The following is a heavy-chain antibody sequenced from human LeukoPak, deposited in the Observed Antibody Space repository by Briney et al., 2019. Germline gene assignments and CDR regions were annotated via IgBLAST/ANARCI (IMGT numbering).Heavy chain of an antibody. CDR2: IDSSGIT. V-gene: IGHV4-59*01. CDR1: GGSISSFY. Sequence: SETLSLTCTVSGGSISSFYYTWIRQPPGKGLEWIGYIDSSGITNYNSSLNSRVTISLDTSPNQFSLKLNSVTAADTAVYYCATVASGWYPDYWGQGALVTVAS. D-gene: IGHD6-19*01. J-gene: IGHJ4*02. CDR3: ATVASGWYPDY.